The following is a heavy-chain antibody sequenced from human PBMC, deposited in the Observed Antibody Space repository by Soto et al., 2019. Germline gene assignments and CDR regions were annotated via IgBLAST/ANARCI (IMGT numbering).Heavy chain of an antibody. D-gene: IGHD1-1*01. V-gene: IGHV3-9*01. CDR3: AILEKGGMDV. Sequence: GGSLRLSCAASGFTFDDYALHWVRQAPGKGLEWVSGISWNSGSIGYADSVKGRFTISRDNAKNSLYLQMNSLRVEDTALYYCAILEKGGMDVWGQGT. J-gene: IGHJ6*02. CDR1: GFTFDDYA. CDR2: ISWNSGSI.